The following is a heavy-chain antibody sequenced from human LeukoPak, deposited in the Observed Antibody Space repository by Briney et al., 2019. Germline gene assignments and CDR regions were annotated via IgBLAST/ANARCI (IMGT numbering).Heavy chain of an antibody. Sequence: GGSLRLSCAASGFTLTNYATNWVRQAPGKGPEWVSVIVGNGNNTYYADSVKGRFTISRDNSKNTLYLQMNSLRGDDTAVYYCARGDNWFDPWGQGTLVTVSS. CDR2: IVGNGNNT. CDR1: GFTLTNYA. CDR3: ARGDNWFDP. V-gene: IGHV3-23*01. J-gene: IGHJ5*02.